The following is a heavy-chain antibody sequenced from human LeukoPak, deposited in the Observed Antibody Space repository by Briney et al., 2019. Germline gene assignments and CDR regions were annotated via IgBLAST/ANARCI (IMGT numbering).Heavy chain of an antibody. CDR1: GFPFSRYS. Sequence: GESLEISCAASGFPFSRYSMNWVRQAPGKGLEWVSSINSRGNDDYYADSVKGRFTISRDNAKNSLYLQMNSLRAEDTAVYYCAREGSIVPHQDLDCWGQGTLVTVSS. J-gene: IGHJ4*02. CDR2: INSRGNDD. D-gene: IGHD2-8*01. V-gene: IGHV3-21*01. CDR3: AREGSIVPHQDLDC.